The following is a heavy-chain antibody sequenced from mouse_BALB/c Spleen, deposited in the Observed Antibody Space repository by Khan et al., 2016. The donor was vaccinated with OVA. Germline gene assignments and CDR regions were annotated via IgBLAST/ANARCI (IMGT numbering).Heavy chain of an antibody. J-gene: IGHJ2*01. CDR3: ARTAMIKY. CDR1: GYSITSGYG. V-gene: IGHV3-2*02. D-gene: IGHD1-2*01. Sequence: EVELVESGPGLVKPSQSLSLTCTVTGYSITSGYGWNWIRQFPGNKLEWMGYISYSGSTNYNPSLKSRISITRDPSKNQFFLQLNSVTTEDTATYYCARTAMIKYWGQGTTLTVSS. CDR2: ISYSGST.